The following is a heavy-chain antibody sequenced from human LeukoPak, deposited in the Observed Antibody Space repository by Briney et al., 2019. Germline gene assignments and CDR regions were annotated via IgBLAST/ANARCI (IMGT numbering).Heavy chain of an antibody. D-gene: IGHD3-10*01. J-gene: IGHJ4*02. CDR2: IYYSGST. CDR3: ASMVLLWFGDPPYYFDY. Sequence: PSETLSLTCTVSGGSISSSSYYWGWIRQPPGKGLEWIGSIYYSGSTYYNPSLKSRVTISVDTSKNQFSLKLSSVTAADTAVYYCASMVLLWFGDPPYYFDYWGQGTLVTVSS. V-gene: IGHV4-39*01. CDR1: GGSISSSSYY.